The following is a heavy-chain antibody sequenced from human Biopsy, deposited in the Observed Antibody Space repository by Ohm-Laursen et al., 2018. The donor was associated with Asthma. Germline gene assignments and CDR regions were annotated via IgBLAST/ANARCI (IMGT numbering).Heavy chain of an antibody. CDR1: GGSINIGDYY. CDR2: IYYSGST. J-gene: IGHJ5*02. CDR3: ARTTYGDDGFDP. D-gene: IGHD4-17*01. V-gene: IGHV4-31*11. Sequence: TLSLTWAVSGGSINIGDYYWSWIRQHPGKGLEWIGYIYYSGSTYYNPSLKSRVSILIDTSKNQFSLRLSSVTAADTAAYYCARTTYGDDGFDPWGQGTLVTVSS.